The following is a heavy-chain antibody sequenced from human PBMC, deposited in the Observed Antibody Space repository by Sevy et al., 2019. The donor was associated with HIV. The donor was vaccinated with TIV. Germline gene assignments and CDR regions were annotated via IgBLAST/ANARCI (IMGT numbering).Heavy chain of an antibody. J-gene: IGHJ3*02. CDR3: ARPETYYYGSGRPNDAFDI. D-gene: IGHD3-10*01. CDR1: GFTFSSYS. Sequence: GGSLRLSCAASGFTFSSYSMNWVRQAPGKGLEWASSISSSSSYIYYADSVKGRFTISRDNAKNSLYLQMNSLRAEDTAVYYCARPETYYYGSGRPNDAFDIWGQGTMVTVSS. V-gene: IGHV3-21*01. CDR2: ISSSSSYI.